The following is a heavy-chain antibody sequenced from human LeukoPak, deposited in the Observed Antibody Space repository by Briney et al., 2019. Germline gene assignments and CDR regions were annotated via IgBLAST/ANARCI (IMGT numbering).Heavy chain of an antibody. Sequence: GALRLSCAASGFTFSSYGMHWVRQAPGKGLEWVAFIRYDGSNKYYADSVKGRFTISRDNSKNTLYLQMNSLRAEDTAVYYCARARRSGGITLIRGVKDRGWFDSWGQGTLVTVSS. V-gene: IGHV3-30*02. D-gene: IGHD3-10*01. J-gene: IGHJ5*01. CDR1: GFTFSSYG. CDR3: ARARRSGGITLIRGVKDRGWFDS. CDR2: IRYDGSNK.